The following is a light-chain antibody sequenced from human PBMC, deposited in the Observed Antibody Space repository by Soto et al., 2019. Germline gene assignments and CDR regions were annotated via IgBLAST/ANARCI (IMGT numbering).Light chain of an antibody. CDR3: AAWGDSLSGV. CDR2: RNN. V-gene: IGLV1-47*01. J-gene: IGLJ1*01. Sequence: QSVLTQPPSASGTPGQRVTISCSGSSSNIGSNYVYWYQQLPGTAPKLLIYRNNQRPSGVPDRFSGSKSGTSASLAISGLRSEDEADYYCAAWGDSLSGVFGTGTKVTVL. CDR1: SSNIGSNY.